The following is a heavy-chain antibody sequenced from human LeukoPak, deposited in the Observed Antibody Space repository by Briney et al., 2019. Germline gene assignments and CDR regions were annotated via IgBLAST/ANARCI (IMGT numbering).Heavy chain of an antibody. CDR3: ARITDSSGYSIDY. D-gene: IGHD3-22*01. V-gene: IGHV5-51*01. Sequence: GESLKISCKGSGYSFTSYWIGWVRQMPGKGLEWMGIIYPGDSDTRYSPSFQGQVTISADTSISTAYLQWSSLKASDTAMYYCARITDSSGYSIDYWGQGTLVTVSS. J-gene: IGHJ4*02. CDR1: GYSFTSYW. CDR2: IYPGDSDT.